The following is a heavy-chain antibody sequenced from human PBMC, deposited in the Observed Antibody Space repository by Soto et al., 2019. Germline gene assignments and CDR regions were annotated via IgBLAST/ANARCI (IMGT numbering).Heavy chain of an antibody. CDR1: GFGVMTNF. Sequence: EVQLVESGGGLIQPGGSLRLSCAASGFGVMTNFMTWVRQAPGKGLEWVSFIHPDGITHYADSVKGRFTVSRDHPKNTVYLQMNNLRVEDTAVYFCATALGFGEYSFDYWGQGTVVSVSS. CDR2: IHPDGIT. J-gene: IGHJ4*02. CDR3: ATALGFGEYSFDY. D-gene: IGHD3-10*01. V-gene: IGHV3-53*01.